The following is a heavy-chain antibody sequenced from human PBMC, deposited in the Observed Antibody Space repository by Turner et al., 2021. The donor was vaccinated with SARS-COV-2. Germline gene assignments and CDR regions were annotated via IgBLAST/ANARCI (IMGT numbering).Heavy chain of an antibody. CDR1: GCRFSRFA. J-gene: IGHJ4*02. V-gene: IGHV3-23*01. Sequence: MESGGKLVRPGETVTLSCVATGCRFSRFALSWVRQAPGKGLEWVADVGNTGRTTHYADSERGRFATSRDNSNVTLFLLMGSLKVEDTAVYFCAKTSAGMVDYFDSWGQGTPVTVSS. CDR3: AKTSAGMVDYFDS. D-gene: IGHD3-3*01. CDR2: VGNTGRTT.